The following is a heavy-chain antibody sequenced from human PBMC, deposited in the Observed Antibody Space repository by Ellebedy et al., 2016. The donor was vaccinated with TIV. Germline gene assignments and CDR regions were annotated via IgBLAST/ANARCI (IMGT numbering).Heavy chain of an antibody. V-gene: IGHV1-46*04. J-gene: IGHJ6*02. CDR1: GYTFTDYH. CDR3: ARDVGGVDDYYHGMDV. Sequence: ASVKVSCXTSGYTFTDYHMQWVRQAPGQGLEWLGIINPSDGSTTYAQNLQGRVTLTRETSTSTVYMEVSGLTSEDTAVYYCARDVGGVDDYYHGMDVWGQGTTVTVSS. CDR2: INPSDGST. D-gene: IGHD3-3*01.